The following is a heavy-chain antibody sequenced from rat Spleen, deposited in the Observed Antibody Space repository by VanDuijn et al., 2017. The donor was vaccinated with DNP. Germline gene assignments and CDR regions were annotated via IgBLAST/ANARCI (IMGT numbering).Heavy chain of an antibody. D-gene: IGHD1-12*02. CDR2: ISTSGGST. V-gene: IGHV5-46*01. CDR1: GFTFSSFP. CDR3: ANYNYYDGTY. Sequence: EVQLVESGGGLVQPGRSMKLSCAASGFTFSSFPMAWVRQAPTKGLEWVATISTSGGSTYYRDSVKGRFTISRDNAENIVYLQMNSLRSEDTATYYCANYNYYDGTYWGQGTLVTVSS. J-gene: IGHJ3*01.